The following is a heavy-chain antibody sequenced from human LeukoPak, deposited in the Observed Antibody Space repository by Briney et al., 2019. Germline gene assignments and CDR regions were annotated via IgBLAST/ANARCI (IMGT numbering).Heavy chain of an antibody. CDR3: ARQPANTAAFDI. CDR1: GGSINAYY. CDR2: VRDNGEN. J-gene: IGHJ3*02. D-gene: IGHD5-18*01. V-gene: IGHV4-59*08. Sequence: PSETLSLTCTVSGGSINAYYWSWIRQPPGKGLEWIAYVRDNGENNYNPSRKSRVAISVDTANNQISLRLNFVTAADTAIYYCARQPANTAAFDIWGLGTMVTVSS.